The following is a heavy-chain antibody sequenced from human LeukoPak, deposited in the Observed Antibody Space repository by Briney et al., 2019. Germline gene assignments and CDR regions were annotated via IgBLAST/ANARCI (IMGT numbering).Heavy chain of an antibody. Sequence: ASVKVSCKASGYTFTSYGISWVRQAPGQGLEWMGWISAYNGNTNYAQKLQGRVTMTTDTSTSTAYMELRSLRSDDTAVYYCARESCSGGSCYTDYGMDVWGQGTTVTVSS. D-gene: IGHD2-15*01. J-gene: IGHJ6*02. CDR2: ISAYNGNT. CDR3: ARESCSGGSCYTDYGMDV. CDR1: GYTFTSYG. V-gene: IGHV1-18*01.